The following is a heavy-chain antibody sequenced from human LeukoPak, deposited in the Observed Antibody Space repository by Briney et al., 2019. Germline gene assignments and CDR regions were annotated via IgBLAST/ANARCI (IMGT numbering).Heavy chain of an antibody. CDR2: IKQDGSEK. D-gene: IGHD3-10*01. Sequence: PGGSLRLSCAASGFTSSTYWMSWVRQAPGKGLEWVANIKQDGSEKYYVDFVKGRFTISRDNAKNSLYLQMNSLRAEDTAVYYCARDVLLWFGEDYWGQGTLVTVSS. CDR3: ARDVLLWFGEDY. V-gene: IGHV3-7*01. J-gene: IGHJ4*02. CDR1: GFTSSTYW.